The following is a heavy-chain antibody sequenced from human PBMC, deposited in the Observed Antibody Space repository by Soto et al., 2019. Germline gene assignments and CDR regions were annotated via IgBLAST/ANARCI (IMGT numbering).Heavy chain of an antibody. Sequence: GGSLRLSCAVSGFSFSSYWMSWVRQAPGRGLEWVATIAHDGSEKFYVDSVKGRFTISRDNSKNSLYLQMNSLRTEDTAFYYCAKDINSSGWYSLDYWGQGTLVTVSS. V-gene: IGHV3-7*03. CDR1: GFSFSSYW. J-gene: IGHJ4*02. D-gene: IGHD6-19*01. CDR3: AKDINSSGWYSLDY. CDR2: IAHDGSEK.